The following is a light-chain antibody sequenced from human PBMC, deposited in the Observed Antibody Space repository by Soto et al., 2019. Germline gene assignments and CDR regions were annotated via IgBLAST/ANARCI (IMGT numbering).Light chain of an antibody. Sequence: EIVLTQSPVTLSLSPGERCTLSCRAIQNINSDYFAWYQQKPGQAPRLLIYGASTRASGIPDRFSGSGSGTDFTLTISRLQPEDSAAYYCQQYGSSHTWTFGHGTKVDIK. CDR3: QQYGSSHTWT. J-gene: IGKJ1*01. CDR2: GAS. V-gene: IGKV3-20*01. CDR1: QNINSDY.